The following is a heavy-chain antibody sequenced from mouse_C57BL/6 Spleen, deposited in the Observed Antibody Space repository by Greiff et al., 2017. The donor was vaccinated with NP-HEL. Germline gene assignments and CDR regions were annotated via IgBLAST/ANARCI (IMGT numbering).Heavy chain of an antibody. D-gene: IGHD1-1*01. Sequence: VHVKQSGAELVKPGASVKLSCTASGFNIKDYYMHWVKQRTEQGLEWIGRIDPEDGETKYAPKFQGKATITADKSSNTAYLQLSSLTSEDTAVYYCARDTTVVARYFDVWGTGTTVTVSS. V-gene: IGHV14-2*01. CDR3: ARDTTVVARYFDV. CDR1: GFNIKDYY. J-gene: IGHJ1*03. CDR2: IDPEDGET.